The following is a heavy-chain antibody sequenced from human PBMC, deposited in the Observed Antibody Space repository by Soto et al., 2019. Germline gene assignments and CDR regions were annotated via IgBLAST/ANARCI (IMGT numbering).Heavy chain of an antibody. CDR1: GFTFSSYG. CDR3: AKDLGSGSYYQYYYYYGMDV. V-gene: IGHV3-30*18. D-gene: IGHD3-10*01. CDR2: ISYDGSNK. J-gene: IGHJ6*02. Sequence: GGSLRLSCAASGFTFSSYGMPWVRQAPGKGLEWVAVISYDGSNKYYADSVKGRFTISRDNSKNTLYLQMNSLRAEDTAVYYCAKDLGSGSYYQYYYYYGMDVWGQGTTVTVSS.